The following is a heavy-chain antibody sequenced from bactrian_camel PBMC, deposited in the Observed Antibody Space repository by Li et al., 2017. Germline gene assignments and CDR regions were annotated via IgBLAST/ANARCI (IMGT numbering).Heavy chain of an antibody. D-gene: IGHD1*01. V-gene: IGHV3S26*01. CDR2: IYIRGGRT. Sequence: HVQLVESGGGSVQAGGSLRLSCSASGVTRSTTCMGWYRQAPGKEREALAAIYIRGGRTGYADSVKARFTVSEDNSNNIYLEMNDLKPEDTAMYFCAASDFGRSALGWILTCPYNFRGQGTQVTVS. CDR3: AASDFGRSALGWILTCPYNF. CDR1: GVTRSTTC. J-gene: IGHJ4*01.